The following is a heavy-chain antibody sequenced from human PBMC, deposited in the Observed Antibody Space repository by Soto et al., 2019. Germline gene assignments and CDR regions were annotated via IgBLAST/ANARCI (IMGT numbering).Heavy chain of an antibody. CDR3: AKDKMWEQCLGPPAAFEF. J-gene: IGHJ3*01. D-gene: IGHD1-26*01. CDR1: GFTFSIFS. CDR2: VNNLGGAI. Sequence: EVQLVESGGGLVQPGGSLRLSCTASGFTFSIFSMTWVRQAPGKGLEWVSYVNNLGGAIQYADSVQGRLTISRENANNSLDLQMNSLSDVDTAVYYCAKDKMWEQCLGPPAAFEFWGQGTMVTVSS. V-gene: IGHV3-48*02.